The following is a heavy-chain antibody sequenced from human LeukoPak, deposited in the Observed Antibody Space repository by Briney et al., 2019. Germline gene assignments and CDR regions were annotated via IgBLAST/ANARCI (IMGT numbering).Heavy chain of an antibody. Sequence: GGSLRLSCAASGFTFSSYAMHWVRQAPGKGLEWVAVISYDGSNKYYADSVKCRFTISRDNSKNTLYLQMNSLRAEDTAVYYCARAILTSGTAMAGSGYYYYYMDVWGKGTTVTVSS. D-gene: IGHD5-18*01. V-gene: IGHV3-30*04. CDR3: ARAILTSGTAMAGSGYYYYYMDV. J-gene: IGHJ6*03. CDR2: ISYDGSNK. CDR1: GFTFSSYA.